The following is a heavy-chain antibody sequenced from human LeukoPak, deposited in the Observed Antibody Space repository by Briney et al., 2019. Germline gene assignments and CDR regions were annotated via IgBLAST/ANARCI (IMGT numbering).Heavy chain of an antibody. V-gene: IGHV3-21*01. CDR2: ISSSSSYI. Sequence: GGSLRLSCAASGFTFSTYSMNWVRQAPGKGLEWVSSISSSSSYIYYADSVKGRFTISRDNAKNSLYLQMNSLRAEDTAVYYCARDSSGLRPNYYYYGMDVWGQGTTVTVSS. CDR1: GFTFSTYS. D-gene: IGHD5-12*01. CDR3: ARDSSGLRPNYYYYGMDV. J-gene: IGHJ6*02.